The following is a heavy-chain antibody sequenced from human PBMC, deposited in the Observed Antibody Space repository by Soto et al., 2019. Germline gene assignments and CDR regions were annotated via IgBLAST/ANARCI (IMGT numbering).Heavy chain of an antibody. CDR1: GGSFSGYY. J-gene: IGHJ4*02. CDR2: INHSGST. Sequence: SETLSLTCAVYGGSFSGYYWSWIRQPPGKGLEWIGEINHSGSTNYNPSLKSRVTISVDTSKNQFSLKLSSVTAADTAVYYCARGADSKSLDYWGQGTLVTVSS. D-gene: IGHD3-3*01. CDR3: ARGADSKSLDY. V-gene: IGHV4-34*01.